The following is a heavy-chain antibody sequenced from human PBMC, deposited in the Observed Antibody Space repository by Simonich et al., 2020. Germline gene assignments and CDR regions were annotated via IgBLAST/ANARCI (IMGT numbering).Heavy chain of an antibody. CDR3: ARGRLTGDKGAFDI. D-gene: IGHD7-27*01. CDR1: GYTFTGYY. V-gene: IGHV1-2*02. J-gene: IGHJ3*02. CDR2: INPNSGGT. Sequence: QVQLVQSGAEVKKPGASVKVSCKASGYTFTGYYMHWVRQAPGKGLESVGWINPNSGGTNYAQKFQGRVTMTRDTYISTAYMELSRLRSDDTAVYYCARGRLTGDKGAFDIWGQGTMVTVSS.